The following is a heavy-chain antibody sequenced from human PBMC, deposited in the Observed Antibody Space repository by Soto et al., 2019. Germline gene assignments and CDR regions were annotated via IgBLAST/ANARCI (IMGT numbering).Heavy chain of an antibody. Sequence: GGSLRLSCAASGFTFSSYAMRWVRQAPGKGLEWVAVISYDGSNKYYADSVKGRFTISRDNAKNSLYLQMNSLRAEDTAVYYCARVRQWLAQLYYFDYWGQGTLVTVSS. V-gene: IGHV3-30-3*01. CDR1: GFTFSSYA. CDR3: ARVRQWLAQLYYFDY. CDR2: ISYDGSNK. D-gene: IGHD6-19*01. J-gene: IGHJ4*02.